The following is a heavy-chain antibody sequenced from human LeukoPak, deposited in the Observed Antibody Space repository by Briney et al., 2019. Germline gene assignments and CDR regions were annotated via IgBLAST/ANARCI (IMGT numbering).Heavy chain of an antibody. CDR1: GGSISSSSYY. J-gene: IGHJ4*02. Sequence: NPSETLSLTCTVSGGSISSSSYYWGWIRQPPGKGLEWIGSIYYSGSTYYNPSLKSRVTISVDTSKNQFSLKLSSVTAADTAVYYCARQSIAAAGPLTSDYWGQGTLVTVSS. D-gene: IGHD6-13*01. V-gene: IGHV4-39*01. CDR2: IYYSGST. CDR3: ARQSIAAAGPLTSDY.